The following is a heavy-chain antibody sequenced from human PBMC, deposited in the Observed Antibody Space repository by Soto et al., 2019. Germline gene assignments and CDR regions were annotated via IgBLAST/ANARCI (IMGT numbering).Heavy chain of an antibody. D-gene: IGHD3-10*02. Sequence: SETLSLTCNVSGGPIKTGDYYWNWIRQPPGKGLEWIGHVFYSGATNYSPSLKSRAAISMDTSKNQFSLSLTSVTAADTAVYYFARAGFSYVHLLFWGQCCRVTVSS. CDR1: GGPIKTGDYY. J-gene: IGHJ1*01. CDR2: VFYSGAT. CDR3: ARAGFSYVHLLF. V-gene: IGHV4-30-4*01.